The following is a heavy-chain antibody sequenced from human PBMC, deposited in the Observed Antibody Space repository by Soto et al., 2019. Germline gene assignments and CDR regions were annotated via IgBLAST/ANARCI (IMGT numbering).Heavy chain of an antibody. CDR1: GGSFSGYI. V-gene: IGHV4-34*01. J-gene: IGHJ4*02. CDR3: ARGLISGSHYSGGWYYFDS. D-gene: IGHD1-26*01. CDR2: INHSGSA. Sequence: SETLSLTCDVYGGSFSGYIWTWIRQTPGKGQQKIGQINHSGSANYNPSLKSRVTISVHTSNSQFSLELSSVTAADTALYYCARGLISGSHYSGGWYYFDSWGQGTQVTVSS.